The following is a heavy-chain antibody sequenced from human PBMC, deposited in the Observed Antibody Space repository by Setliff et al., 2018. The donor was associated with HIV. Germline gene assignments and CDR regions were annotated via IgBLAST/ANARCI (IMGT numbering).Heavy chain of an antibody. CDR3: AKDRWGGKPYYFDY. J-gene: IGHJ4*02. V-gene: IGHV3-66*01. CDR1: GFTVSSNY. Sequence: GGSLRLSCAASGFTVSSNYMSWVRQAPGKGLEWVSVIYGGGTTHYADSVKGRFTISRDNSKNTLYLQMNSLRAEDTAVYYCAKDRWGGKPYYFDYWGQGTLVTVSS. D-gene: IGHD7-27*01. CDR2: IYGGGTT.